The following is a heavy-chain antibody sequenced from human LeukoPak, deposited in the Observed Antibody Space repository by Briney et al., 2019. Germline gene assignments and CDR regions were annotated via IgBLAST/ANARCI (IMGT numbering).Heavy chain of an antibody. CDR2: ISSDGNNK. D-gene: IGHD2-21*02. V-gene: IGHV3-30-3*01. CDR3: TRDPGLREFES. CDR1: GFTFSTSS. Sequence: GGSLRLSCAASGFTFSTSSMHWVRQTPGKGLDWVALISSDGNNKYYANSVKGRFTISRDNSKNTLSLQMNSLRDDDTAVYYCTRDPGLREFESWGQGTLVTVSS. J-gene: IGHJ1*01.